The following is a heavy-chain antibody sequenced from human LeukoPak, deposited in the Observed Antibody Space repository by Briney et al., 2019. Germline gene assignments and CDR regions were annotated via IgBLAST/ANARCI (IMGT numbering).Heavy chain of an antibody. CDR2: ISGSGGST. D-gene: IGHD3-10*01. V-gene: IGHV3-23*01. CDR3: AKGNRVRGVITWFDP. J-gene: IGHJ5*02. CDR1: GFTFSSYA. Sequence: GESLRLSCAASGFTFSSYAMSWVRQGPGKGLEWVSAISGSGGSTYYADSVKGRFTISRDNSKNTLYLQMNSLRAEDTAVYYCAKGNRVRGVITWFDPWGQGTLVTVSS.